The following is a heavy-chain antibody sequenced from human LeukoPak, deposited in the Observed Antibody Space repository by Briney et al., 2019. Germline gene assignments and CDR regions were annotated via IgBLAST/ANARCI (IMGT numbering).Heavy chain of an antibody. CDR3: ARGPRNYGGKGDY. D-gene: IGHD4-23*01. Sequence: ASVKVSCKASGYTFTSYDINWVRQATGQGLEWMGWMNPNSGNTGYAQKFQGRVTITRNTSISTAYMELSSLRSEDTAVYYCARGPRNYGGKGDYWGQGTLVTVSS. CDR1: GYTFTSYD. J-gene: IGHJ4*02. V-gene: IGHV1-8*03. CDR2: MNPNSGNT.